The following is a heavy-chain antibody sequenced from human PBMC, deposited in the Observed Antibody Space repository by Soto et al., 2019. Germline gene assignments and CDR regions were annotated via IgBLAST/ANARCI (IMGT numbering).Heavy chain of an antibody. J-gene: IGHJ3*02. V-gene: IGHV3-49*04. CDR3: TREATLLHDSIPSGAFDI. D-gene: IGHD3-22*01. CDR2: IRSKAYGGTT. Sequence: GGSLRLSCTASGFTFGDYAMSWVRQAPGKGLEWVGFIRSKAYGGTTEYAASVKGRFTISRDDSKTIAYLKMNSLKTEDTAVYYCTREATLLHDSIPSGAFDIWGQGTMVTVSS. CDR1: GFTFGDYA.